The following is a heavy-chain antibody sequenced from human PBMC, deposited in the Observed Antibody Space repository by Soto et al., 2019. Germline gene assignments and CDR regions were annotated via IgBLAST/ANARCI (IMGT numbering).Heavy chain of an antibody. J-gene: IGHJ4*02. CDR3: AKARGMAAPNSFDF. Sequence: EVQLLESGGGLIQRGGSLRLSCAASEFTFSNYARSWVRQAPGKGLEWVSAISGSGGSTHYADSVKGRFTVSRDDSKNTLYLQMNSLRDEDTALYYCAKARGMAAPNSFDFWGQGTLVTVSS. D-gene: IGHD6-13*01. V-gene: IGHV3-23*01. CDR2: ISGSGGST. CDR1: EFTFSNYA.